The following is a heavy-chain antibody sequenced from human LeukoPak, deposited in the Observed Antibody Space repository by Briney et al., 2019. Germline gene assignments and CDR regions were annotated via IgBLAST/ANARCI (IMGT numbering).Heavy chain of an antibody. CDR3: ARSGGSSYYYYYYYMDV. D-gene: IGHD1-26*01. CDR2: IYYGGST. V-gene: IGHV4-59*01. J-gene: IGHJ6*03. Sequence: SETLSLTCTVSGGSISSYYWSWIRQPPGKGLEWIGYIYYGGSTNYNPSLKSRVTISVDTSKNQFSLKLSSVTAADTAVYYCARSGGSSYYYYYYYMDVWGKGTTVTISS. CDR1: GGSISSYY.